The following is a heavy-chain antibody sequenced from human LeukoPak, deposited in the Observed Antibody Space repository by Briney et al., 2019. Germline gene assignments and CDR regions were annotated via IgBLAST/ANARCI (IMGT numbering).Heavy chain of an antibody. CDR3: ARGLPKHDFGDFGGTWFDP. CDR2: IYTSGST. Sequence: SETLSLTFTVSGGSISSYYWSWIRQPAGKGLEWIGRIYTSGSTNYNPSLKSRVTMSVDTSKNQFSLKLSSVTAADTAVYYCARGLPKHDFGDFGGTWFDPWGQGTLVTVSS. CDR1: GGSISSYY. V-gene: IGHV4-4*07. D-gene: IGHD4-17*01. J-gene: IGHJ5*02.